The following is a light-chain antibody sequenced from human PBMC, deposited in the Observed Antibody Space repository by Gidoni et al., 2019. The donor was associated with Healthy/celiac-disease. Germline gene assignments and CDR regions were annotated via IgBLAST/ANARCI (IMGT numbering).Light chain of an antibody. CDR2: GAS. V-gene: IGKV3-20*01. J-gene: IGKJ1*01. CDR1: QNVSSSY. CDR3: QQYGSSPRT. Sequence: EIALTQSPGTLSLSPGERATLSCRASQNVSSSYLAWYQQKPGQAPRLLIYGASSRATGIPDRFSGSGSGTDFTLTISRLEPEDFAVYYCQQYGSSPRTFGQGTKVEIK.